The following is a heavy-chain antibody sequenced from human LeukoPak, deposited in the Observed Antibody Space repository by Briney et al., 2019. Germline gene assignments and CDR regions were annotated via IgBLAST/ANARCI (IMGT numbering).Heavy chain of an antibody. CDR1: GFTFSNYW. V-gene: IGHV3-74*01. J-gene: IGHJ6*03. CDR3: ARDYYYYMDV. CDR2: LNSDGSST. Sequence: GGSLRLSCAASGFTFSNYWMHWVRQAPGKGLVWVSRLNSDGSSTSYADSVKGRFTISRDNAKNTLYLQMNSLRAEDTAVYYCARDYYYYMDVWGNGTTVTVSS.